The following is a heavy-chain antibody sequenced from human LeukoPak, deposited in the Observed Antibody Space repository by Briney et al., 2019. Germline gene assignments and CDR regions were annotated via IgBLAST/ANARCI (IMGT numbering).Heavy chain of an antibody. J-gene: IGHJ6*02. CDR2: IYTSGST. CDR1: GGSISSGSYY. D-gene: IGHD6-13*01. Sequence: SQTLSLTCTVSGGSISSGSYYWSWIRQPAGKGPEWIGRIYTSGSTNYNPSLKSRVTISVDTSKNQFSLKLSSVTAADTAVYYCARDGSSSWTDYGMDVWGQGTTVTVSS. V-gene: IGHV4-61*02. CDR3: ARDGSSSWTDYGMDV.